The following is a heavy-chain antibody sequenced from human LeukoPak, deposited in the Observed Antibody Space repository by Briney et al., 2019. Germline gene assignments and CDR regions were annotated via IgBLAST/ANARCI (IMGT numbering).Heavy chain of an antibody. D-gene: IGHD6-19*01. Sequence: PSETLSLTCTVSGDSMSSYYWSWIRRPPGKGLEWIGYIYYSGHTNYNPSPKSRVTISVDTSKNQFSLKMRSVTAADTAVYYCARETGIAVAGVDYWGQGTLVTVSS. CDR1: GDSMSSYY. J-gene: IGHJ4*02. CDR2: IYYSGHT. CDR3: ARETGIAVAGVDY. V-gene: IGHV4-59*01.